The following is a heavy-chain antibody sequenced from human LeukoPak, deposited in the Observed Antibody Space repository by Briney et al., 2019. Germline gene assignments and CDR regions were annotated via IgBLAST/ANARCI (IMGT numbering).Heavy chain of an antibody. CDR3: ARHRSSWLIDY. CDR2: ISYDGSNK. D-gene: IGHD6-6*01. V-gene: IGHV3-30*03. Sequence: GGSLRLSCAASGFTFSSYGMHWVRQAPGKGLEWVAVISYDGSNKYYADSVRGRLTISRDNSKNTLYLQMNSLRAEDTAVYYCARHRSSWLIDYWGQGTLVTVSS. J-gene: IGHJ4*02. CDR1: GFTFSSYG.